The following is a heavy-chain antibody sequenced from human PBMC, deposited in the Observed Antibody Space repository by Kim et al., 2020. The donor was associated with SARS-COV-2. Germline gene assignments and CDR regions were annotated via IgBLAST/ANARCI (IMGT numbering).Heavy chain of an antibody. CDR3: ARVGYSGSYYMSAFDI. D-gene: IGHD1-26*01. J-gene: IGHJ3*02. V-gene: IGHV1-3*01. Sequence: KFQGRVTITRDTSASTAYMELSSLRSEDTAVYYCARVGYSGSYYMSAFDIWGQGTMVTVSS.